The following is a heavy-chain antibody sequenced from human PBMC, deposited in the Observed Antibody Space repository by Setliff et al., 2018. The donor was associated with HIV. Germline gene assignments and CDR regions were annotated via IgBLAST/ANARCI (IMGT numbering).Heavy chain of an antibody. Sequence: ASVKVSCKASGYTFISYDINWVRQAPGQGLKWLGWTNPKSGNTAYAQKFQGRVTMIRDTSRSTAYMEVTGLGFEDTAVYYCARGYTNVEMATTYYFYLDVWGVGTAVTVS. J-gene: IGHJ6*03. CDR2: TNPKSGNT. D-gene: IGHD5-12*01. CDR1: GYTFISYD. V-gene: IGHV1-8*02. CDR3: ARGYTNVEMATTYYFYLDV.